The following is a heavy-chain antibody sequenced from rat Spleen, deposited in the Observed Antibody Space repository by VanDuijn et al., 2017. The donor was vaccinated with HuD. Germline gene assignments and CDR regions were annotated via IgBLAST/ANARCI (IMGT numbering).Heavy chain of an antibody. CDR2: ISPTGGST. CDR1: GFTFSDYY. D-gene: IGHD2-7*01. J-gene: IGHJ3*01. CDR3: AAHGPRISRFAY. Sequence: EVQLVESGGGLVQPGRSLKLSCAASGFTFSDYYMAWVRQAPAKGLEWVASISPTGGSTYYRDSVKGRFTISRDNTKSTLSLQMDSLRSEDTATYYCAAHGPRISRFAYWGQGSLVTVSS. V-gene: IGHV5-25*01.